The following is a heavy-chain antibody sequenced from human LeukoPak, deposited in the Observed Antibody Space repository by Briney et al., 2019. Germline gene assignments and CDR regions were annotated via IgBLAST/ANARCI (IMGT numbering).Heavy chain of an antibody. CDR2: INWNGGST. D-gene: IGHD1-7*01. CDR1: GFTFDDYG. CDR3: ARGYNWNYQNAFDI. V-gene: IGHV3-20*01. Sequence: GGSLRLSCAASGFTFDDYGMSWVRQAPGKGLEWVSGINWNGGSTGYADSVKGRFTISRDNAKNSLYLQMNSLRAEDTALYHCARGYNWNYQNAFDIWGQGTMVTVSS. J-gene: IGHJ3*02.